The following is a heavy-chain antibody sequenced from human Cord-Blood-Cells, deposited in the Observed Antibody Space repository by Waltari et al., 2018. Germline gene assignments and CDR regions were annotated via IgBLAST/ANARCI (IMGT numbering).Heavy chain of an antibody. Sequence: QLQQWGAGLLTPSETLSPTCAVAGGSCSGYSWSWIRQPPGKGLEWIGEINHSGSTNYNPSLKSRVTISVDTSKNQFSLKLSSVTAADTAVYYCARWASYYMDVWGKGTTVTVSS. V-gene: IGHV4-34*01. CDR2: INHSGST. CDR3: ARWASYYMDV. CDR1: GGSCSGYS. J-gene: IGHJ6*03.